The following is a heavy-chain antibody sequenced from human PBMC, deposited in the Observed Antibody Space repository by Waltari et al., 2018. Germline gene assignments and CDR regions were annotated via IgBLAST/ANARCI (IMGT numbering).Heavy chain of an antibody. CDR2: ISNDGNNK. CDR1: GFLFSNCN. V-gene: IGHV3-30*18. D-gene: IGHD5-12*01. J-gene: IGHJ4*02. CDR3: VKYSGFDYFFDY. Sequence: QMQLVESGGGVVQPGRSLRLSCAASGFLFSNCNMHWVRQAPGQGRDSVTGISNDGNNKDYADSVKTRFTVSRENSKNTLYLQINSLRDDDTAVYYCVKYSGFDYFFDYWGQGTLVTVSS.